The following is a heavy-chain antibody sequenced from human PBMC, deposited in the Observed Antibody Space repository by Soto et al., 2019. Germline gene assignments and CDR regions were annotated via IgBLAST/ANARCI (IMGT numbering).Heavy chain of an antibody. V-gene: IGHV3-53*01. CDR3: ARLGVATIVDY. CDR1: GFTVSSNY. J-gene: IGHJ4*02. CDR2: IYSGGST. D-gene: IGHD5-12*01. Sequence: LRLSCAASGFTVSSNYMSWVRQAPGKGLEWVSVIYSGGSTYYADSVKGRFTISRDNSKNTLYLQMNSLRAEDTAVYYCARLGVATIVDYWGQGTLVTVSS.